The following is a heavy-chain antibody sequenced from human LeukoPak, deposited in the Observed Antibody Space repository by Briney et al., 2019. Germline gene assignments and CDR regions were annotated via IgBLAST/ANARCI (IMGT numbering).Heavy chain of an antibody. CDR1: GGSISSSSYY. V-gene: IGHV4-39*07. CDR2: IYYSGST. CDR3: ARDGDSLQDYFDY. D-gene: IGHD2-21*01. Sequence: PSETLSLTCTVSGGSISSSSYYWGWIRQPPGKGLEWIGSIYYSGSTYYNPSLKSRVTMSVDTSKNQFSLKLSSVTAADTAVYYCARDGDSLQDYFDYWGQGTLVTVSS. J-gene: IGHJ4*02.